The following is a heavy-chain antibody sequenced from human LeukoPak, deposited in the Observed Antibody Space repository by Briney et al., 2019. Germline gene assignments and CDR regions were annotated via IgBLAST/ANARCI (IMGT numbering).Heavy chain of an antibody. CDR2: IYPGDSDT. V-gene: IGHV5-51*01. CDR3: ARHSDSSGWVHFDY. CDR1: GSRFTNYY. J-gene: IGHJ4*02. Sequence: GESLQISCQGSGSRFTNYYIAWVRPVPGKGLEWMGIIYPGDSDTKYSPSFQGQVTISADKSSNTAYLQWSSLKASDTAMYYCARHSDSSGWVHFDYWGQGTLVTVSS. D-gene: IGHD6-19*01.